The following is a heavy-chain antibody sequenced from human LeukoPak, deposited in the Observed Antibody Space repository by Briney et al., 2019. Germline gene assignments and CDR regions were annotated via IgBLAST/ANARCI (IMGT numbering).Heavy chain of an antibody. CDR2: IYWDDDK. D-gene: IGHD3-16*01. CDR3: AHRGGVVYPAFPH. Sequence: SGPTLVKPTQTLTLTCTFSGFSLNTNGVGVGWIRQPPGKALEWLALIYWDDDKRFTPSLKSRLTIIKDTSKNQVVLIMTNVDPVDTATYYCAHRGGVVYPAFPHWGQAPWSLSPQ. J-gene: IGHJ1*01. V-gene: IGHV2-5*02. CDR1: GFSLNTNGVG.